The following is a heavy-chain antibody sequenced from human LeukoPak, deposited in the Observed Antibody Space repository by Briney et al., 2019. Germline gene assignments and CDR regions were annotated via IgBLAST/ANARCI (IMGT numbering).Heavy chain of an antibody. J-gene: IGHJ4*02. D-gene: IGHD3-10*01. CDR3: ARRGLLWFGDLGFDY. CDR1: GGSITSRSNY. CDR2: INYSGST. V-gene: IGHV4-39*07. Sequence: SETLSLTCTVSGGSITSRSNYWGWIRQPPGKGLEWIGSINYSGSTYYNPSLKSRVTISVDTSKNQFSLKLSSVTAADTAVYYCARRGLLWFGDLGFDYWGQGTLVTVSS.